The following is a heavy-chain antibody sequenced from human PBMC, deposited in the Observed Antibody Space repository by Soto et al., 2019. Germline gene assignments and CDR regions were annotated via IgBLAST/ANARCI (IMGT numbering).Heavy chain of an antibody. D-gene: IGHD6-13*01. J-gene: IGHJ5*02. CDR2: ISAYNGNT. V-gene: IGHV1-18*01. Sequence: ASVKVSCKASGYTFTSYGISWVRQAPGQGLEWMGWISAYNGNTNYAQKLQGRVTMTTDTSTSTAYMELRSLRSDDTAVYYCARATAHYSSKLRYWFDPWSQGNLVTVSS. CDR1: GYTFTSYG. CDR3: ARATAHYSSKLRYWFDP.